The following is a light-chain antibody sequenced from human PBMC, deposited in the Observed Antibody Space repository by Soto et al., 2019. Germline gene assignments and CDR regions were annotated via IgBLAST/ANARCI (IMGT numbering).Light chain of an antibody. J-gene: IGKJ1*01. CDR1: QSVSSN. CDR3: QQYNNWPSWT. Sequence: EVVMRQSPATLSVSPGERATLSCRASQSVSSNLAWYRQKPGQAPRLLIYGASTRATGIPARFSGSGSGTEFTLTISSLQSEDFAVYYCQQYNNWPSWTFGQGTKVDIK. CDR2: GAS. V-gene: IGKV3-15*01.